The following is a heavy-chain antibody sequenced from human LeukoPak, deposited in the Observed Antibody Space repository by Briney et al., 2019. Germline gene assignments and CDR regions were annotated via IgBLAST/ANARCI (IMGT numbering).Heavy chain of an antibody. Sequence: SETLSLTCAVYGGSFSGYYWSWIRQPPGKGLEWIGEINHSGSTNYNPSLKSRVTISVDTSKNQFSLKLSSVTAADTAVYYCARSGYDILNYWGQGTLVTVCS. J-gene: IGHJ4*02. CDR3: ARSGYDILNY. CDR1: GGSFSGYY. D-gene: IGHD3-9*01. CDR2: INHSGST. V-gene: IGHV4-34*01.